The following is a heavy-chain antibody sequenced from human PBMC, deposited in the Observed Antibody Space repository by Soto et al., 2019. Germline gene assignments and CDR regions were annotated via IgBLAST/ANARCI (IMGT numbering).Heavy chain of an antibody. CDR2: ISAYNGNT. J-gene: IGHJ4*02. CDR1: GYTFTSYG. V-gene: IGHV1-18*01. D-gene: IGHD3-10*01. Sequence: QVQLVQSGAEVKKPGASVKVSCKASGYTFTSYGISWVRQAPGQGLEWMGWISAYNGNTNYAQKLQGRVTMTTDTTTSTAYMELRSLGSDDTAEYYWARDWRYYGSGDSGYFDYWGQGTLVTVSS. CDR3: ARDWRYYGSGDSGYFDY.